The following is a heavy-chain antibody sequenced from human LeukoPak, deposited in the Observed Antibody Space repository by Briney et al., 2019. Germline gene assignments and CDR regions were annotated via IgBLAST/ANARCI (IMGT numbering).Heavy chain of an antibody. Sequence: GESLKISCKRSGDIFSKYWIGWVRQMPGKGLEGMGIIYPGDSDTRYSPSFQGQVTISVDRSISTAYLQWSSLKASDTAMYYCARHDYDSTGHYDAFDFWGQGTMVTVSS. CDR1: GDIFSKYW. D-gene: IGHD3-22*01. CDR3: ARHDYDSTGHYDAFDF. V-gene: IGHV5-51*01. J-gene: IGHJ3*01. CDR2: IYPGDSDT.